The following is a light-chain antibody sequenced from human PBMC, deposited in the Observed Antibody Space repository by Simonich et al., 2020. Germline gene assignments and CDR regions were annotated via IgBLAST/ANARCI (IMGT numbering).Light chain of an antibody. V-gene: IGLV2-14*01. CDR1: SSDVGGYNY. CDR3: SSYTSSSTYVV. Sequence: QSALTQPASVSGSPGQSITISCTGTSSDVGGYNYVSWYQQHTGKAPKHMIYDFSKPPYGGSDRFSCSKTGNTASLTISGLQAEDEADYYCSSYTSSSTYVVFGGGTKLTVL. J-gene: IGLJ2*01. CDR2: DFS.